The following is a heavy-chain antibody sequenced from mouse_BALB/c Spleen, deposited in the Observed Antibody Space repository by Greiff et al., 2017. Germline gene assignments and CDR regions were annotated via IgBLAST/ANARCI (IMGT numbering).Heavy chain of an antibody. J-gene: IGHJ2*01. CDR3: ARENYYFDY. Sequence: DVQLQESGPGLVKPSQSLSLTCSVTGYSITSGYYWNWIRQFPGNKLEWMGYISYDGSNIYNPSLKNRISITRDTSKNQFFLKLNSVTTEDTATYYCARENYYFDYWGQGTTLTVSS. CDR2: ISYDGSN. CDR1: GYSITSGYY. V-gene: IGHV3-6*02.